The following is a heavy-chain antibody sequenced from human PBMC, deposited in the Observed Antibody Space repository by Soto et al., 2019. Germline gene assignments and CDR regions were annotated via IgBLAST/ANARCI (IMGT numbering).Heavy chain of an antibody. D-gene: IGHD3-22*01. J-gene: IGHJ4*02. CDR2: IKHRGST. Sequence: SETLSLTCAVYGGSFSGYYWSWIRQNPGTGLVWIGEIKHRGSTHYNPSLKSRVTISVDTSKNQFSLKRSSVTAADTAVYYCARGQSVYYYDSSGYYNLYYFDYWGQGTLVTVSS. V-gene: IGHV4-34*01. CDR3: ARGQSVYYYDSSGYYNLYYFDY. CDR1: GGSFSGYY.